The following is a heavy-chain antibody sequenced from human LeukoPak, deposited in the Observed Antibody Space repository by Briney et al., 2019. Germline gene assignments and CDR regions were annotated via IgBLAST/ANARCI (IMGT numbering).Heavy chain of an antibody. Sequence: SQTLPLTCAVYGGSFSGYYWSWIRQPPGKGLEWIGEINHSGSTNYNPSLKSRVTISVDTSKNQFSLKLSSVTAADTAVYYCARGWMVVAPKEGWFDPWGQGTLVTVSS. CDR2: INHSGST. CDR1: GGSFSGYY. V-gene: IGHV4-34*01. D-gene: IGHD2-15*01. J-gene: IGHJ5*02. CDR3: ARGWMVVAPKEGWFDP.